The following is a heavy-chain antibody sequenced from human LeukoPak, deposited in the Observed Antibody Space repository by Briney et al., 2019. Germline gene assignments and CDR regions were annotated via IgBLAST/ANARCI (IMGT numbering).Heavy chain of an antibody. CDR2: ISSGSTI. D-gene: IGHD1-7*01. CDR1: GFTFSSYE. V-gene: IGHV3-48*03. J-gene: IGHJ6*02. Sequence: PGGSLRLSCAASGFTFSSYEMNWVRQAPGKGLEWVSYISSGSTIYYADSVKGRFTISRDNAKNSLYLQMNSLRAEDTAVYYCARDLDNWNYVYYYYYGMDVWGQGTTVTVSS. CDR3: ARDLDNWNYVYYYYYGMDV.